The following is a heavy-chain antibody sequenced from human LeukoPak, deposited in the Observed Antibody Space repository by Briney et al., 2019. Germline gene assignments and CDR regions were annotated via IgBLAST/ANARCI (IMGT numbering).Heavy chain of an antibody. V-gene: IGHV3-30-3*01. D-gene: IGHD2-8*01. CDR3: ARGTVEQFVYAARYGMDV. J-gene: IGHJ6*02. CDR1: GYTFTSYA. Sequence: SCKASGYTFTSYAMHWVRQAPGKGLEWVAVISYDGSNKYYADSVKGRFTISRDNSKNTLYLQMNSLRAEDTAVYYCARGTVEQFVYAARYGMDVWGQGTTVTVSS. CDR2: ISYDGSNK.